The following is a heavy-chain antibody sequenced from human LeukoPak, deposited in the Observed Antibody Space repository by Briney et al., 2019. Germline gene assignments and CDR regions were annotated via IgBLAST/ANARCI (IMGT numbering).Heavy chain of an antibody. CDR3: AKDRSLGLLWFGELLSAYFDY. J-gene: IGHJ4*02. Sequence: GGSLRLSCAASGFTFSSYAMSWVRQAPGKGLEWVSAISGSGGSTYYADSVKGRFTISRDNSKNMLYLQMNSLRAEDTAVYYCAKDRSLGLLWFGELLSAYFDYWGQGTLVTVSS. CDR2: ISGSGGST. V-gene: IGHV3-23*01. D-gene: IGHD3-10*01. CDR1: GFTFSSYA.